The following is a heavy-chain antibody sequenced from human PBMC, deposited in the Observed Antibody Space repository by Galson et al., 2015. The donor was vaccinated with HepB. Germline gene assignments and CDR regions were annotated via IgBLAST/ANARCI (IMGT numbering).Heavy chain of an antibody. D-gene: IGHD3-3*02. CDR3: AKGQPRTSIVGVVIMAWDY. Sequence: SLRLSCAASGFTFSSCAMTWVRQAPGKGLEWISSIGGYGFDTYYADSVKGRFTISRDNSKNTVYLQMNRLRVDDTAVYFCAKGQPRTSIVGVVIMAWDYWGQGTLVTVSS. V-gene: IGHV3-23*01. J-gene: IGHJ4*02. CDR1: GFTFSSCA. CDR2: IGGYGFDT.